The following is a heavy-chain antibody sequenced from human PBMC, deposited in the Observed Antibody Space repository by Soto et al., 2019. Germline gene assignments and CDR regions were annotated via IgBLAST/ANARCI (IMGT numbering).Heavy chain of an antibody. Sequence: KAGGSLRLSCAASGFTFSSYSMNWVRQAPGKGLEWVSSISSSSSYIYYADSVKGRFTISRDNAKNSLYLQMNSLRAEDTAVYYCARDPDILTGYSSYYYGMDVWGQGTTVTVSS. CDR2: ISSSSSYI. CDR1: GFTFSSYS. V-gene: IGHV3-21*01. D-gene: IGHD3-9*01. CDR3: ARDPDILTGYSSYYYGMDV. J-gene: IGHJ6*02.